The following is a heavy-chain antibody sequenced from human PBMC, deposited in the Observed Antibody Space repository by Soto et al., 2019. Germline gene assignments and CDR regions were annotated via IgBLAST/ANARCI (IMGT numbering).Heavy chain of an antibody. CDR1: VSTFSRYC. Sequence: PGESLRLSCAASVSTFSRYCMHWVRQAPGKGLEWVALIWYDGSKKYDVDSVKGRFTISRDNSKNTLYLQMNSLRGEDTAVYYCAREPGDILTGYAYYYHGMDVWGQGTTVTVSS. J-gene: IGHJ6*02. D-gene: IGHD3-9*01. V-gene: IGHV3-33*01. CDR3: AREPGDILTGYAYYYHGMDV. CDR2: IWYDGSKK.